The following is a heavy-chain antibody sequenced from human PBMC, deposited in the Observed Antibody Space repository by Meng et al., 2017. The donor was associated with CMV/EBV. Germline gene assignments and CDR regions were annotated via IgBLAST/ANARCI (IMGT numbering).Heavy chain of an antibody. D-gene: IGHD3-9*01. J-gene: IGHJ5*02. V-gene: IGHV2-5*02. Sequence: QIHVKESGLTLVKATQTLRLTCNFSGLALRTSGVGVGWIRQPPGKALELLALIYWDDDKRYSPYLQSRLTITKDTSKNQAVLTMTNLDPVDTATYSCAHQLRYFEWVNNWFDPWGQGTLVTVSS. CDR2: IYWDDDK. CDR3: AHQLRYFEWVNNWFDP. CDR1: GLALRTSGVG.